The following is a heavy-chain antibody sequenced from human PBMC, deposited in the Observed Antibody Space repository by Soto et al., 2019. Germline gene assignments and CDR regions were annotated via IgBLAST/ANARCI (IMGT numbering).Heavy chain of an antibody. CDR3: ARLPIRYFDWSRTPGQGLASY. J-gene: IGHJ4*02. CDR1: GGSISSYY. CDR2: IYYSGST. Sequence: SETLSLTCTVSGGSISSYYWSWIRQPPGKGLEWIGYIYYSGSTNYNPSLKSRVTISVDTSKNQFSLKLSSVTAADTAVYYCARLPIRYFDWSRTPGQGLASYWGQGTLVTVSS. D-gene: IGHD3-9*01. V-gene: IGHV4-59*08.